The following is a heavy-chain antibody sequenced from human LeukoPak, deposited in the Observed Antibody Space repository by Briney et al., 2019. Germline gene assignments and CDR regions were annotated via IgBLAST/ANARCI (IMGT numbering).Heavy chain of an antibody. D-gene: IGHD6-19*01. CDR2: IYYSGST. V-gene: IGHV4-61*01. J-gene: IGHJ4*02. Sequence: PSETLSLTCTVSGGSVSSGSYYWSWIRQPPGKGLEWIGYIYYSGSTNYNPSLKGRVTISVDTSKNQFSPKLSSVTAADTAVYYCASGGWLYFDYWGQGTLVTVSS. CDR3: ASGGWLYFDY. CDR1: GGSVSSGSYY.